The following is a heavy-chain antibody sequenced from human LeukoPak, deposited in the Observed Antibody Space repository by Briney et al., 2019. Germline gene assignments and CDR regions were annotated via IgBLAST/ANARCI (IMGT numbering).Heavy chain of an antibody. Sequence: GGSLRLSCVASGFTFSRYEFKWVRQAPGKGLEWVAFIRYDGTEKYYADSVKGRFTISRDNSKNTLHLQMSGLRPDDTAVYYCARVVIAARPHWFDPWGQGTLVTVSS. V-gene: IGHV3-30*02. CDR1: GFTFSRYE. J-gene: IGHJ5*02. CDR3: ARVVIAARPHWFDP. CDR2: IRYDGTEK. D-gene: IGHD6-6*01.